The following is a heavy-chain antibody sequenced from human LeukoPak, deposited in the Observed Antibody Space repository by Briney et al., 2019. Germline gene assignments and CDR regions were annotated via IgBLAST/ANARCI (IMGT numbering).Heavy chain of an antibody. CDR2: ISYDGSNK. CDR1: GFTFSSYA. Sequence: PGGSLRLSCAASGFTFSSYAMRWVRQAPGKGLEWVAVISYDGSNKYYADSVKGRFTISRDNSKNTLYLQMNSLRAEDTAVYYCARGEYYDFWSGYYTFRVGPTQNWFDPWGQGTLVTVSS. J-gene: IGHJ5*02. CDR3: ARGEYYDFWSGYYTFRVGPTQNWFDP. D-gene: IGHD3-3*01. V-gene: IGHV3-30*04.